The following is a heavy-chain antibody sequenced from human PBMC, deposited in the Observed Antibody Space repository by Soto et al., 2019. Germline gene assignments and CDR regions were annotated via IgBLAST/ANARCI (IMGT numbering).Heavy chain of an antibody. CDR1: GGSISSYS. CDR3: ARVAYDFWSGYYVNWFDP. CDR2: IYHSGST. J-gene: IGHJ5*02. D-gene: IGHD3-3*01. V-gene: IGHV4-30-2*01. Sequence: SEPLSLTCTVSGGSISSYSWSWIRQPPGKGLEWIGYIYHSGSTYYNPSLKSRVTISVDRSKNQFSLKLSSVTAADTAVYYCARVAYDFWSGYYVNWFDPWGQGTLVTVSS.